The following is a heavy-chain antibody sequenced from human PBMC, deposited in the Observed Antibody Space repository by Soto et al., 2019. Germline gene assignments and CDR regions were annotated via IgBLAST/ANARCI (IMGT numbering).Heavy chain of an antibody. Sequence: GASVKVSCKASGYTFTGYYMHWVRQAPGQGLGWMGWINPNSGGTNYAQKFQGWVTMTRDTSISTAYMELSRLRSDDTAVYYCARAYDFWSGYSQYNWFDPWGQGTLVTVSS. CDR1: GYTFTGYY. V-gene: IGHV1-2*04. D-gene: IGHD3-3*01. CDR2: INPNSGGT. CDR3: ARAYDFWSGYSQYNWFDP. J-gene: IGHJ5*02.